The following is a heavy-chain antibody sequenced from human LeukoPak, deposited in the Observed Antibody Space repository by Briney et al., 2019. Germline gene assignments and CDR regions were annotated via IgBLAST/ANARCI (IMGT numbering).Heavy chain of an antibody. CDR2: INPNSGGT. CDR1: GYTFTSYG. J-gene: IGHJ1*01. CDR3: AREGVYCSSTSCYMAYFQH. Sequence: GASVKVSCKASGYTFTSYGISWVRQAPGQGLEWMGWINPNSGGTNYAQKFQGRVTMTRDTSISTAYMELSRLRSDDTAVYYCAREGVYCSSTSCYMAYFQHWGQGTLVTVSS. D-gene: IGHD2-2*02. V-gene: IGHV1-2*02.